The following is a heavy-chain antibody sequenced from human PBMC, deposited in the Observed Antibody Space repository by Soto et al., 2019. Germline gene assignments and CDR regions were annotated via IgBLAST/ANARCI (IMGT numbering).Heavy chain of an antibody. Sequence: QVQLQQWGAGLLKPSETLSLTCAVYGGSLSGYYWSWIRQPPGKGLEWIGEINHSGSTNYNPSLKSRVTISVDTSKNQFSLKLSSVTAADTAVYYCARGRYDYVWGSYRWDYWGQGTLVTVSS. CDR3: ARGRYDYVWGSYRWDY. J-gene: IGHJ4*02. D-gene: IGHD3-16*02. CDR1: GGSLSGYY. CDR2: INHSGST. V-gene: IGHV4-34*01.